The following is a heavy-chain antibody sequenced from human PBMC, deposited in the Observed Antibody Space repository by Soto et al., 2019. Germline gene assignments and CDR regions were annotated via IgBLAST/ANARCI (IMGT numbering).Heavy chain of an antibody. CDR1: GGSISSSSHY. J-gene: IGHJ4*02. CDR3: ARHCDSRGYYHQRLCDFDY. V-gene: IGHV4-39*01. CDR2: IYYSGSP. D-gene: IGHD3-22*01. Sequence: QLQLQESGPGLVKPSETLSLTCTVSGGSISSSSHYWGWIRQPPGQGLEWIGTIYYSGSPYYSPFLKSRVTISVDASKNQSSLKLSSVTAADTAVYYCARHCDSRGYYHQRLCDFDYWGQGALVTVSS.